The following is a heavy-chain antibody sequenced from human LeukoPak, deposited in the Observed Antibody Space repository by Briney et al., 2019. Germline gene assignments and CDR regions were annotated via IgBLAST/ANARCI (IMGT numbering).Heavy chain of an antibody. CDR3: ATGEGVYSSGPPMDY. D-gene: IGHD6-19*01. J-gene: IGHJ4*02. CDR1: GYTFTVHY. Sequence: ASVKVSCKASGYTFTVHYMHWVRQAPGKGLEWMGGFDPEDGETIYAQKFQGRVTMTEDTSTDTAYMELSSLRSEDTAVYYCATGEGVYSSGPPMDYWGQGTLVTVSS. V-gene: IGHV1-24*01. CDR2: FDPEDGET.